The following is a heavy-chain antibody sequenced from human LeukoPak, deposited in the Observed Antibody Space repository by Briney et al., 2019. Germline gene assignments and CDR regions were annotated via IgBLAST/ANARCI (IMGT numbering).Heavy chain of an antibody. CDR2: INPSAGNT. V-gene: IGHV1-46*01. CDR3: AREEEGGTFDY. Sequence: RASVKVSCKASGYTFTSYFMHWVRDAPGQGLEWMGIINPSAGNTRYAQKFQGRVTMTRDTSTSTVYMELSSLRSEDTAVYYCAREEEGGTFDYWGQGTLVTVSS. J-gene: IGHJ4*02. CDR1: GYTFTSYF. D-gene: IGHD3-16*01.